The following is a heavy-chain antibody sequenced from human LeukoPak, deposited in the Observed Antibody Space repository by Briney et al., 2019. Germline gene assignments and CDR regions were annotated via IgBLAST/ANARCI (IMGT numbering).Heavy chain of an antibody. CDR3: ARGRGQLLLGGDAFDI. D-gene: IGHD2-2*01. CDR1: GFTFSSYS. CDR2: ISSSSSTI. Sequence: AGGSLRLSCAASGFTFSSYSTTWVRQAPGKGLEWVSYISSSSSTIYYADSVKGRFTISRDNAKNSLYLQMNSLRAEDTAVYYCARGRGQLLLGGDAFDIWGQGTMVTVSS. V-gene: IGHV3-48*01. J-gene: IGHJ3*02.